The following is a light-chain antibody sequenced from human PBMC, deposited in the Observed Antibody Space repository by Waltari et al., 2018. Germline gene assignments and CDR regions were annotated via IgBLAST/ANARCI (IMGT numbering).Light chain of an antibody. V-gene: IGLV3-1*01. CDR1: KLENKY. Sequence: SYELTQPPSVSVSPGQTATITCSGGKLENKYVCWYQQKPGQSPVLVIYKDYIRPSGVPVRFSGSNSGNTATLTIGGTQAMDEAYYYCQAWDIRTANYVFGTGTKVTVL. CDR3: QAWDIRTANYV. CDR2: KDY. J-gene: IGLJ1*01.